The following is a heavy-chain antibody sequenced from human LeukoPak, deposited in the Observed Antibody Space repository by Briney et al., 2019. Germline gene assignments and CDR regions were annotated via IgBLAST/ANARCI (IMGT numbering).Heavy chain of an antibody. CDR3: ARDEDGNFDY. CDR1: GGTFSSYA. J-gene: IGHJ4*02. CDR2: IIPILGVA. V-gene: IGHV1-69*04. Sequence: SVKVSCKASGGTFSSYAISWVRQAPGQGLEWMGRIIPILGVANYAQKFQGRVTITADKSTSTAYMELSSLRSEDTAVYYCARDEDGNFDYWGQGTLVTVSS.